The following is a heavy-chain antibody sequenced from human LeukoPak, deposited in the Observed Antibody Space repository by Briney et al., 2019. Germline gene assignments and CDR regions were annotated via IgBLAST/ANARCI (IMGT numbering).Heavy chain of an antibody. CDR3: ARDLMGIAYRGAFYY. D-gene: IGHD6-13*01. Sequence: ASVKVSCKASGYTFSSNYMHWVRQAPGQGLEWMGIINPSGGSTNYAQKFQGRVTMTRDTSTSTVYMELSSLRSEDTAVYYCARDLMGIAYRGAFYYWGQGTLVTVSS. CDR2: INPSGGST. CDR1: GYTFSSNY. V-gene: IGHV1-46*01. J-gene: IGHJ4*02.